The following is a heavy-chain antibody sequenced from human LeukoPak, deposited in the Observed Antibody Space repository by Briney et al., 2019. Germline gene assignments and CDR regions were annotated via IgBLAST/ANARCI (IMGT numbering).Heavy chain of an antibody. V-gene: IGHV1-2*04. J-gene: IGHJ4*02. CDR3: ARDRYSSSWYDY. Sequence: ASVTVSCKASGYTFTGYYMHWVRQAPGQGLEWMGWINPNSGGTNYAQKFQGWVTMTRDTSISTAYMELSRLRSDDTAVYYCARDRYSSSWYDYWGQGTLVTVSS. D-gene: IGHD6-13*01. CDR2: INPNSGGT. CDR1: GYTFTGYY.